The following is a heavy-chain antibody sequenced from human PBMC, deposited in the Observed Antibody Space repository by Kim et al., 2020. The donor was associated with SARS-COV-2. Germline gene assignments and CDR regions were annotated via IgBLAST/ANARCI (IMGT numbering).Heavy chain of an antibody. V-gene: IGHV3-43*02. CDR3: AKDMGQGGYSSLFDI. Sequence: GGSLRLSCAASGFTFDDYAMHWVRQAPGKGLEWVSLISGDGGSTYYADSVKGRFTISRDNSKNSLYLQMNSLRTEDTALYYCAKDMGQGGYSSLFDIWGQGTMVTVSS. J-gene: IGHJ3*02. CDR1: GFTFDDYA. CDR2: ISGDGGST. D-gene: IGHD5-18*01.